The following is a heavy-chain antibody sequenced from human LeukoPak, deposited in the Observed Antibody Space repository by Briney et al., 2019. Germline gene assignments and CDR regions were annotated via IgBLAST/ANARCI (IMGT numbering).Heavy chain of an antibody. CDR1: GFTVSSNY. CDR2: IYSGGST. J-gene: IGHJ4*02. CDR3: LSVPAARTNPKFDY. D-gene: IGHD2-2*01. Sequence: GGSLRLSCAASGFTVSSNYMSWVRQAPGKGLEWVSVIYSGGSTYYADSVKGRFTISRDNSKNTLYLQMNSLRAEDTAVYYCLSVPAARTNPKFDYWGQGTLVTVSS. V-gene: IGHV3-66*02.